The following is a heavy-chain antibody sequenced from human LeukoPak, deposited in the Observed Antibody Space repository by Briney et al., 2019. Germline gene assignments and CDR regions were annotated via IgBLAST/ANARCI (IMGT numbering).Heavy chain of an antibody. V-gene: IGHV3-74*01. CDR3: AREVRQQGFDY. D-gene: IGHD6-13*01. CDR2: INSDGGST. Sequence: GGSLRLSCAASGFTFSTYWMHWVRQAPGKGLVWVSRINSDGGSTNYADSVKGRFTISRDNAKNTLYLQMNSLRADDTAVYYCAREVRQQGFDYWGQGTLVTVSS. CDR1: GFTFSTYW. J-gene: IGHJ4*02.